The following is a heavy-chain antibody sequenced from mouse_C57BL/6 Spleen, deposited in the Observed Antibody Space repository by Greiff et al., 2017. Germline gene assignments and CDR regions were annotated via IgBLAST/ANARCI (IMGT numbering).Heavy chain of an antibody. Sequence: QVQLQQPGAELVMPGASVKLSCKASGYTFTSYWMHWVKQRPGQGLEWIGEIDPTDSYTNYNQKFKGKSTLTVDKSSSTACMQLRSLASEDSAVYYCARGLRQGSWFAFWGPGTLVTVSA. D-gene: IGHD2-4*01. CDR2: IDPTDSYT. V-gene: IGHV1-69*01. J-gene: IGHJ3*01. CDR3: ARGLRQGSWFAF. CDR1: GYTFTSYW.